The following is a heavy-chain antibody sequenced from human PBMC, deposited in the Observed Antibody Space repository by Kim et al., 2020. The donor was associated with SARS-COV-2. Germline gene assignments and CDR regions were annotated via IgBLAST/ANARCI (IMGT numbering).Heavy chain of an antibody. J-gene: IGHJ2*01. D-gene: IGHD2-2*01. CDR2: INHSGST. V-gene: IGHV4-34*01. Sequence: SETLSLTCAVYGGSFSGYYWSWIRQPPGKGLEWIGEINHSGSTNYNPSLKSRVTISVDTSKNQFSLKLSSVTAADTAVYYCARGNPLGYCSSTSCYYWYFDLWGRGTLVTVSS. CDR1: GGSFSGYY. CDR3: ARGNPLGYCSSTSCYYWYFDL.